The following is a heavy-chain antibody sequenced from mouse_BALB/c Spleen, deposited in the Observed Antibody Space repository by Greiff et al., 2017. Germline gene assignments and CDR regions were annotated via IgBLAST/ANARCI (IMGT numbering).Heavy chain of an antibody. CDR3: ARGGDYLFAY. Sequence: VQLQQPGAELVRPGSSVKISCKASGYAFTSYWMHWVKRRPGQGLEWIGQIYPGDGHTNFNGKFKGKATLTTDKSSSTAYMQLSSLTSEDSAVYFCARGGDYLFAYWGQGTLVTVSA. CDR1: GYAFTSYW. D-gene: IGHD2-4*01. V-gene: IGHV1-80*01. J-gene: IGHJ3*01. CDR2: IYPGDGHT.